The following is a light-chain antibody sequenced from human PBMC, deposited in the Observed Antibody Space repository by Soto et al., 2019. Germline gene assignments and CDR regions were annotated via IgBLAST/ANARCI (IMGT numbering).Light chain of an antibody. CDR3: SSYTSTSNVV. Sequence: QSALTQPASVSGSPGQSITISCTGTSSDVGGYNYVSWYQQHPGRAPKLLIYDVSNRPSGVSNRFSGSKSGNTASLTISGLQAEDVADYYCSSYTSTSNVVFGGGTNLTVL. J-gene: IGLJ2*01. CDR1: SSDVGGYNY. V-gene: IGLV2-14*01. CDR2: DVS.